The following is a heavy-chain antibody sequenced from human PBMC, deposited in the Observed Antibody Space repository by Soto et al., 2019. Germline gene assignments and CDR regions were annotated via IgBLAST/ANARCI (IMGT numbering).Heavy chain of an antibody. Sequence: SETLSLTCAVYGGSFSGYYWSWIRQPPGKGLEWIGEINYSGSTKFNPSLKSRVTLSIDTSKDQFSLRLSSVTAADTAVYYCARDSGGLRLGESSLYGEKDSFDVWDQGTLVTVSS. CDR3: ARDSGGLRLGESSLYGEKDSFDV. J-gene: IGHJ3*01. CDR1: GGSFSGYY. D-gene: IGHD3-16*02. V-gene: IGHV4-34*01. CDR2: INYSGST.